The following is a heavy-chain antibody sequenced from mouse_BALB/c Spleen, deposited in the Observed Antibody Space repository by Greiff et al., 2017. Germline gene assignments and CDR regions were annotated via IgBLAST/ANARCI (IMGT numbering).Heavy chain of an antibody. J-gene: IGHJ4*01. V-gene: IGHV1S81*02. CDR2: INPSNGGT. Sequence: VQLQQSGAELVKPGASVKLSCKASGYTFTSYYMYWVKQRPGQGLEWIGEINPSNGGTNFNEKFKDKATLTADKSSSTAYMQLSSLTSEDSAVYYCARQDIYYGNYGGAMDYWGQGTSVTVSS. CDR3: ARQDIYYGNYGGAMDY. D-gene: IGHD2-1*01. CDR1: GYTFTSYY.